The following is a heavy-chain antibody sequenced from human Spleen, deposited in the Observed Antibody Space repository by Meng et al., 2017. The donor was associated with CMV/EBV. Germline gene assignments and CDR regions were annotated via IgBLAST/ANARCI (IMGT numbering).Heavy chain of an antibody. D-gene: IGHD3-3*01. CDR1: GVSISSDYYY. CDR2: IYYNGST. J-gene: IGHJ4*02. CDR3: ARIRFLEGLLFDY. V-gene: IGHV4-30-4*08. Sequence: SETLSLTCTVSGVSISSDYYYWSWNRQSPGKGLQWIGYIYYNGSTYYNPSLKSRVTISVDTSKNQFYLRLSSVTAADTAVYYCARIRFLEGLLFDYWGQGTLVTVSS.